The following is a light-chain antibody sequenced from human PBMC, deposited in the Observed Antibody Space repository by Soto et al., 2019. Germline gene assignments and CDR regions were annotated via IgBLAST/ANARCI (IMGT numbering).Light chain of an antibody. V-gene: IGKV3-11*01. J-gene: IGKJ4*01. CDR3: QQRSNWPLT. CDR2: DAS. CDR1: QSVSSF. Sequence: ETVLTQSPATLSVSPGDRATLSCRASQSVSSFLAWFQQKPGQAPRLLIYDASNRATGIPARFSGSGSGADFTLTISSLEPEDFALYYCQQRSNWPLTFGGGTRVEIK.